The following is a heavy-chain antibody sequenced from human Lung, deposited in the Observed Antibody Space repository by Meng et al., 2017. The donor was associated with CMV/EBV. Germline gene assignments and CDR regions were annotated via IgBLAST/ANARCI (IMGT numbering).Heavy chain of an antibody. D-gene: IGHD1-1*01. CDR1: GYTFPAHY. J-gene: IGHJ4*02. V-gene: IGHV1-2*02. CDR2: IHPRRGNT. Sequence: SVNVSCKASGYTFPAHYFHWVRQAPGQGLEWMGWIHPRRGNTNYAQQFQGRVTLTRDTSINTGYMELTRLTSDDPAVYYCARDDNWVPDYWGQGTLVTVSS. CDR3: ARDDNWVPDY.